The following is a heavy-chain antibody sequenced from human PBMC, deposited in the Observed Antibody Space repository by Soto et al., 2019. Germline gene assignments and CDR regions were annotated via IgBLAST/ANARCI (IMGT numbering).Heavy chain of an antibody. J-gene: IGHJ6*02. D-gene: IGHD6-19*01. CDR2: ISSSSSTI. V-gene: IGHV3-48*02. CDR3: GRDWRLSSGWYLHYGMDV. Sequence: EVQLVESGGGLVQPGGSLRLSCAASGFTFSSYSMNWVRQAPGKGLEWVSYISSSSSTIYYADSVKGRFTISRDNAKNSLYLQLNSLRDEDTAVYYCGRDWRLSSGWYLHYGMDVWGQGNTVTVSS. CDR1: GFTFSSYS.